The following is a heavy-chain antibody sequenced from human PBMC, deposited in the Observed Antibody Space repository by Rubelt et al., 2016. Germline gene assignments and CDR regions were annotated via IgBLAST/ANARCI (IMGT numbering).Heavy chain of an antibody. CDR1: GGSFSGYY. CDR2: INHSGST. CDR3: ARAAAGPFDY. V-gene: IGHV4-34*01. J-gene: IGHJ4*02. Sequence: QVQLQQWGAGLLKPSETLSLTCAVYGGSFSGYYWSRIRQTPGKGLEWIGEINHSGSTNYNPSLKSRGTISVDTSKNQFSLKLSSVTAADTAVYYCARAAAGPFDYWGQGTLVTVSS. D-gene: IGHD6-13*01.